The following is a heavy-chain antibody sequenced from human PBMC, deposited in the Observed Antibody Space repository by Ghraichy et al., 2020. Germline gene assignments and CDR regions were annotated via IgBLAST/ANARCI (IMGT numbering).Heavy chain of an antibody. V-gene: IGHV3-23*01. CDR1: GFTFSSYA. Sequence: GGSLRLSCAASGFTFSSYAMSWVRQAPGKGLEWVSAISGSGGSTYYADSVKGRFTISRDNSKNTLYLQMNSLRAEDTAVYYCAPRIVGATGAGGYWGQGTLVTVSS. J-gene: IGHJ4*02. CDR3: APRIVGATGAGGY. D-gene: IGHD1-26*01. CDR2: ISGSGGST.